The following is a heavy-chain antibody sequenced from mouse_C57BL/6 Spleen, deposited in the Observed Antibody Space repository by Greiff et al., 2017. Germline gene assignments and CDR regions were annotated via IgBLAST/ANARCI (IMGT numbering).Heavy chain of an antibody. J-gene: IGHJ3*01. CDR2: IDPDTGGT. V-gene: IGHV1-15*01. D-gene: IGHD2-3*01. Sequence: VQLLEPGAELVRPGASVTLSCKASGYTFTGYEMHWVKQTPVHGLEWIGAIDPDTGGTDYNQKFKGKAILTADKSSSTAYMQLRSLTSEDSAVYYCRRGGVVGYYVGWACWGQGALVTVSA. CDR3: RRGGVVGYYVGWAC. CDR1: GYTFTGYE.